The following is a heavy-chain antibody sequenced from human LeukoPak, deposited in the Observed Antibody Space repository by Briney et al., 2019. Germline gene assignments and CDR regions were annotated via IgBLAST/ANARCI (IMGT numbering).Heavy chain of an antibody. CDR1: GYTFFSNA. CDR2: INTNTGNP. D-gene: IGHD3-22*01. CDR3: ERGGHDSGGYYRYYFDY. Sequence: ASVKVSCKTSGYTFFSNAMNCVRQDPGQRLEWMGWINTNTGNPTYAQGFTGRFVFSLDTSVSTAYLQINSLEPEGPAVYYGERGGHDSGGYYRYYFDYWGRGTLVTVSS. J-gene: IGHJ4*02. V-gene: IGHV7-4-1*02.